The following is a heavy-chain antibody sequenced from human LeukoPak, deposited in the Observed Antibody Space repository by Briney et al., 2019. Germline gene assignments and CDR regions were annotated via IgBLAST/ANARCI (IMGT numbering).Heavy chain of an antibody. J-gene: IGHJ4*02. CDR1: GGSISSYH. V-gene: IGHV4-4*07. CDR2: IYTSGST. Sequence: SEALSLTCTVSGGSISSYHWSWIRQPAGKGLEWIGRIYTSGSTNYNPSLKSRVTMSVDTSKNQFSLKLSSVTAADTAVYYCARGGSVAGPFDFDYWGQGTLVTVSS. CDR3: ARGGSVAGPFDFDY. D-gene: IGHD6-19*01.